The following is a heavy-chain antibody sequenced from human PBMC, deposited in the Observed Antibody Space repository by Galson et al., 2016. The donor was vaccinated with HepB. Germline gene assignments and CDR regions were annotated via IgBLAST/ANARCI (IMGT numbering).Heavy chain of an antibody. D-gene: IGHD2-2*01. Sequence: SLRLSCAASGFTFSNYAMSWVRQGPGKGLEWVSAISGSGASTDYADPVKGRFTISRANSKNTLYLQMNCLRAEDTAVYYCAKSGGNCTISRCCFGWFDPWGQGTLVTVSS. J-gene: IGHJ5*02. CDR3: AKSGGNCTISRCCFGWFDP. V-gene: IGHV3-23*01. CDR1: GFTFSNYA. CDR2: ISGSGAST.